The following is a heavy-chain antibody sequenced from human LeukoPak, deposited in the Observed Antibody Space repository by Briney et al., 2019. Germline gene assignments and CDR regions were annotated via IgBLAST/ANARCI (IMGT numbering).Heavy chain of an antibody. CDR1: GGSFSGYY. CDR3: ARGLSGSYYLTYYYYMDV. D-gene: IGHD3-10*01. J-gene: IGHJ6*03. Sequence: SQTLSLTCAVYGGSFSGYYWSWIRQPPGKGLEWIGEINHSGSTNYNPSLKSRVTISVDTSKNQISLKLSSVTAADTAVYYCARGLSGSYYLTYYYYMDVWGKGTTVTVSS. V-gene: IGHV4-34*01. CDR2: INHSGST.